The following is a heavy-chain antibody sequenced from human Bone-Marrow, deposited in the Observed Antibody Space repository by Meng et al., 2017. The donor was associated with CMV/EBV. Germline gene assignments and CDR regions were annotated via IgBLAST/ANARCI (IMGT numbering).Heavy chain of an antibody. V-gene: IGHV1-2*02. Sequence: QVQLVQSGAEVKKPGASVKVSCKASGYTFTGYYMHWVRQAPGQGLEWMGWINPNSGGTNYAQKFQGRVTMTRDTSKNQVVLTMTNMDPVDTATYYCAHITPRPGWIAYWGQGTLVTVSS. CDR1: GYTFTGYY. CDR3: AHITPRPGWIAY. D-gene: IGHD6-6*01. J-gene: IGHJ4*02. CDR2: INPNSGGT.